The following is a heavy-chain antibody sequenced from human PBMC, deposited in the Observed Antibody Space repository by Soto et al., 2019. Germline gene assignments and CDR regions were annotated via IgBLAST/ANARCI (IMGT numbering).Heavy chain of an antibody. D-gene: IGHD2-8*01. J-gene: IGHJ5*02. V-gene: IGHV1-3*01. CDR2: INAGNGNT. CDR3: ARDAFSMLDSAGPMYNWFDP. Sequence: QVQLVQSGAEVKKPGASVKVSCKASGYTFTSYAMHWVRQAPGQRLEWMGWINAGNGNTKYSQKFQGRVTITRDTSASTAYMELSSLRFEDTAVYHCARDAFSMLDSAGPMYNWFDPWGQGTLVTVSS. CDR1: GYTFTSYA.